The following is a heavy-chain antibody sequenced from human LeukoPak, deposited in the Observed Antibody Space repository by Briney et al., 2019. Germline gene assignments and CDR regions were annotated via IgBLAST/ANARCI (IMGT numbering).Heavy chain of an antibody. CDR3: AASHYYGSGSYYYNWFDP. D-gene: IGHD3-10*01. J-gene: IGHJ5*02. CDR1: GFTFSSYG. V-gene: IGHV3-30*03. Sequence: GGSLRLSCAASGFTFSSYGMHWVRQAPGKGLEWVAVISYDGSNKYYADSVKGRFTISRDNSKNTLYLQMNSLRAEDMAVYYCAASHYYGSGSYYYNWFDPWGQGTLVTVSS. CDR2: ISYDGSNK.